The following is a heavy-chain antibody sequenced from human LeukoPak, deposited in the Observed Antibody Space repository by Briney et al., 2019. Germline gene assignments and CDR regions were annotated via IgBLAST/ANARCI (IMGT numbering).Heavy chain of an antibody. J-gene: IGHJ6*03. V-gene: IGHV1-46*01. Sequence: ASVKVSCKASGYTFTSYYMHWVRQAPGQGLEWMGIINPSGGITSYAQKFQGRVTMTRDMSTSTVYMELSSLRSEDTAVYYCARDLVIAARGYYYMDVWGKGTTVTVSS. CDR1: GYTFTSYY. CDR2: INPSGGIT. CDR3: ARDLVIAARGYYYMDV. D-gene: IGHD6-6*01.